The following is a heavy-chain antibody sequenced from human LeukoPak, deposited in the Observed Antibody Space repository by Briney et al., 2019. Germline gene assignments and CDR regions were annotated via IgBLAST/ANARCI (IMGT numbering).Heavy chain of an antibody. CDR3: ASDSSGYQ. V-gene: IGHV3-7*01. D-gene: IGHD3-22*01. CDR1: GFTFSTYW. J-gene: IGHJ4*02. CDR2: IKEDGSEK. Sequence: PGGSLRLSCAASGFTFSTYWMSWVRQAPGKGLEWVANIKEDGSEKYYGDSVKGRFTISRDNAKNSLYLEMNSLRVEDTAVYYCASDSSGYQWGQGTLVTVSS.